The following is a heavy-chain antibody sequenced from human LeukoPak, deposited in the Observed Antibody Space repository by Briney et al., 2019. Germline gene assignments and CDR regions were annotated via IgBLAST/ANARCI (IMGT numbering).Heavy chain of an antibody. V-gene: IGHV1-8*03. CDR2: MSPNSGNT. CDR1: VYTFTSYD. Sequence: ASVKGSCKASVYTFTSYDINWVRHGTGQGLEWMGGMSPNSGNTGYAHKSQGRVTITRNTSISTAYTELSSLRSEDTAVYYCARTSSIAARYWFDPWGQGPLVTVSS. D-gene: IGHD6-6*01. J-gene: IGHJ5*02. CDR3: ARTSSIAARYWFDP.